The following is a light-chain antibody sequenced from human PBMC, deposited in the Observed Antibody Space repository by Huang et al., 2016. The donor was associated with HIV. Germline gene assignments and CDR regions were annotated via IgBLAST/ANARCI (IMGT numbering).Light chain of an antibody. CDR2: RAF. J-gene: IGKJ1*01. CDR1: QSISGW. CDR3: QQYNSHPWT. V-gene: IGKV1-5*03. Sequence: DIQMTQPPSTLSASVGDRVTTTCRASQSISGWLAWYQQKPGKAPKLLIYRAFSLQSGVPSRFSGSGSGTEFTLTISSLQPDDFATYYCQQYNSHPWTFGQGTKVEIK.